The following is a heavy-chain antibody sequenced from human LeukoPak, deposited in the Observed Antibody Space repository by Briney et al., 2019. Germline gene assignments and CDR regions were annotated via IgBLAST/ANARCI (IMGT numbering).Heavy chain of an antibody. CDR2: IYPGDSDT. V-gene: IGHV5-51*01. CDR3: ARRTVTMVRGAQNDAFDI. D-gene: IGHD3-10*01. Sequence: GESLKISCKGSGYSFTSYWIGWVRQMPGKGLEWMGIIYPGDSDTRYSPSFQGQVTISADKSISTAYLQWSSLKASDTAMYYCARRTVTMVRGAQNDAFDIWGQGTMVTVSS. CDR1: GYSFTSYW. J-gene: IGHJ3*02.